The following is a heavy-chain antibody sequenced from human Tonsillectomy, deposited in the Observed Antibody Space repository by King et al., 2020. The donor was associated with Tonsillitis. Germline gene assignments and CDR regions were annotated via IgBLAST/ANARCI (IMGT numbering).Heavy chain of an antibody. Sequence: VQLVESGGGLVKPGGSLRLSCAASGFTISNAWMSWVRQAPGKGLEWVGLIKRKIDGGTTDYAAPVKGRFTISRDDSKNTLYLQMNSLKTEDTALYYCSTAYYYDSSGYYYLPFDYWGQGTLVTVSS. CDR2: IKRKIDGGTT. V-gene: IGHV3-15*01. CDR3: STAYYYDSSGYYYLPFDY. J-gene: IGHJ4*02. D-gene: IGHD3-22*01. CDR1: GFTISNAW.